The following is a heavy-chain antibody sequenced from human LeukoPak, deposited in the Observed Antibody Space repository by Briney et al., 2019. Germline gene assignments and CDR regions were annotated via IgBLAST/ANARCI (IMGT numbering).Heavy chain of an antibody. CDR1: GFTFSSYS. CDR2: ISSSSSYI. CDR3: AKGMSQWLVPPDY. Sequence: GGSLRLSCAASGFTFSSYSMNWVRQAPGKGLEWASSISSSSSYIYYADSVKGRFTISRDNAKNSLYLQMNSLRAEDTAVYYCAKGMSQWLVPPDYWGQGTLVTVSS. D-gene: IGHD6-19*01. V-gene: IGHV3-21*04. J-gene: IGHJ4*02.